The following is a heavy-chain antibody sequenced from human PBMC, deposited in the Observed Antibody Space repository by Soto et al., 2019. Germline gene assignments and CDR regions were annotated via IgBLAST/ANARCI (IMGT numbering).Heavy chain of an antibody. V-gene: IGHV3-23*01. CDR2: ISGSGGST. CDR3: AKDFLIAVAGTYFDY. J-gene: IGHJ4*02. CDR1: GFTFSSYA. D-gene: IGHD6-19*01. Sequence: EVQLLESGGGLVQPGGSLRLSFAASGFTFSSYAMSWGCQAPGKGLEWVAAISGSGGSTYYADSVKGRFTISRDNSKTSLYLQMNSLRAEDTAVYYCAKDFLIAVAGTYFDYWGQGTLVTVSS.